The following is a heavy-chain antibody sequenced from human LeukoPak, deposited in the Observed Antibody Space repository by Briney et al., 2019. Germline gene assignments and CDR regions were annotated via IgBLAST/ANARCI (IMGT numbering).Heavy chain of an antibody. CDR2: IDGSRRNT. CDR1: GFTFNSYS. Sequence: GGSLRLSCATSGFTFNSYSMSWVRQAPGKGLEWVSSIDGSRRNTYHADSVKGRFTISRDTSKNTLYLQMNSLRVEDTAKYYCAKLGGFDILTGIDHWGQGTLVTVSS. CDR3: AKLGGFDILTGIDH. J-gene: IGHJ4*02. D-gene: IGHD3-9*01. V-gene: IGHV3-23*01.